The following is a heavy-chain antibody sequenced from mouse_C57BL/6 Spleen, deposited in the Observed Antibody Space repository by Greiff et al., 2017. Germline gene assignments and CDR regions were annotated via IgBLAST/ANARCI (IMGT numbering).Heavy chain of an antibody. CDR3: ARAPVVYWYFDV. V-gene: IGHV5-16*01. J-gene: IGHJ1*03. D-gene: IGHD1-1*01. CDR1: GFTFSDYY. Sequence: EVHLVESEGGLVQPGSSMKLSCTASGFTFSDYYMAWVRQVPEKGLEWVANINYDGSSTYYLDSLKSRFIISRDNAKNILYLQRSSLKSEDTAAYYCARAPVVYWYFDVWGTGTTVTVSS. CDR2: INYDGSST.